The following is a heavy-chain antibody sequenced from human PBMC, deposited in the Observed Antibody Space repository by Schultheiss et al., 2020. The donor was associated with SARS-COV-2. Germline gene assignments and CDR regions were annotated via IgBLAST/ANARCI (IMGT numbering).Heavy chain of an antibody. J-gene: IGHJ6*02. CDR2: INAGNGNT. V-gene: IGHV1-18*01. CDR3: ARDQREYYYYGMDV. CDR1: GYTFTSYG. Sequence: ASVKVSCKASGYTFTSYGISWVRQAPGQGLEWMGWINAGNGNTKYSQKFQGRVTMTTDTSTSTAYMELRSLRSDDTAVYYCARDQREYYYYGMDVWGQGTTVTVSS. D-gene: IGHD1-26*01.